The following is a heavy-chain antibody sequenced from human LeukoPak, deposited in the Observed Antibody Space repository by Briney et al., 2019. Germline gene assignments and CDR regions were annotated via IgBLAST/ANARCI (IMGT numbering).Heavy chain of an antibody. J-gene: IGHJ3*02. D-gene: IGHD2-21*02. CDR3: ARGLAFCGGDCYPDAFDI. V-gene: IGHV3-21*01. CDR2: ITSSSNYV. Sequence: GGSLRLSCAASGFTFNGYSMNWVRQAPGKGLEWVSSITSSSNYVYYVDSVKGRFTISRDNAKKSLYLQMNSLKAEDTAVYYCARGLAFCGGDCYPDAFDIWGQGTMVTVSS. CDR1: GFTFNGYS.